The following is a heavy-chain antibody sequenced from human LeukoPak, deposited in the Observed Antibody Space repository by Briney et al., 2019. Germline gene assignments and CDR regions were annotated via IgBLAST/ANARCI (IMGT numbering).Heavy chain of an antibody. CDR3: AITRGEESSSSLDT. CDR2: IWHDGSQK. D-gene: IGHD6-6*01. Sequence: GRSLRLSCAASGFIFSHHGMCWFRQAPGMGLEWVAVIWHDGSQKYHADSVKGRFTVSRDNSKNTLFLEMNSLRVEDTAVYYCAITRGEESSSSLDTWGQGTLVIVSS. CDR1: GFIFSHHG. J-gene: IGHJ5*02. V-gene: IGHV3-33*07.